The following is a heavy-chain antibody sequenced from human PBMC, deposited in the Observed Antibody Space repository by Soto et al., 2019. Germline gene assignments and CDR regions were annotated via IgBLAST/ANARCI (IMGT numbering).Heavy chain of an antibody. J-gene: IGHJ4*02. CDR2: ISVGGGNT. D-gene: IGHD6-19*01. CDR3: ANGKGSGTSY. Sequence: GGSLRLSCASSGFPFSSYAMSWVRQAPGKGLEWVSGISVGGGNTYYADSVKGRFTISRDNSKNTLYLQMNSLRAEDTAVYYCANGKGSGTSYWGQGTLVTVSS. CDR1: GFPFSSYA. V-gene: IGHV3-23*01.